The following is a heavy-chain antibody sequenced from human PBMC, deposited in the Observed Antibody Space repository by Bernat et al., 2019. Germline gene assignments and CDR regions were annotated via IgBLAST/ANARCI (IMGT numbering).Heavy chain of an antibody. CDR1: GFSLSTSGMF. J-gene: IGHJ4*02. CDR3: ARVRYSSSWRREVDY. CDR2: IDWDDDK. D-gene: IGHD6-13*01. Sequence: QVTLRESGPALVKPTQTLTLTCTFSGFSLSTSGMFVSWIRQPPGKALEWLARIDWDDDKYYSTSLKTRLTISKDTSKNQVVLKMTNMDPVDTAPYYCARVRYSSSWRREVDYWGQGTLVTVSS. V-gene: IGHV2-70*15.